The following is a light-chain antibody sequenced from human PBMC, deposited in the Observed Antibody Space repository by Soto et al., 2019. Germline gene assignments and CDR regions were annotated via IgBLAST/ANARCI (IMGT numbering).Light chain of an antibody. CDR1: QSISNW. V-gene: IGKV1-5*03. CDR3: QQRT. J-gene: IGKJ1*01. CDR2: KAS. Sequence: DIQMTQSPSTLSASVGDRVTITCRASQSISNWLAWYQQRPGKAPKLLIYKASSLQSGVPSRFSGSGSGTEFTLTISSLQPDDFATYYCQQRTFGQGTKVEIK.